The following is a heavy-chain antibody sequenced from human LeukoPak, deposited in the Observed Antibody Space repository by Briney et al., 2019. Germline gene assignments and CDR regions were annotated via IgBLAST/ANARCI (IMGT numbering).Heavy chain of an antibody. V-gene: IGHV3-30*02. CDR1: GFTFSSYG. D-gene: IGHD2-2*01. CDR2: IRYDGSNK. CDR3: AKDLEGYCSSTSCSYLDY. J-gene: IGHJ4*02. Sequence: GGSLRLSCAASGFTFSSYGMHWVRQAPGKGLEWVAFIRYDGSNKYYADSVKGRFTISRDNSKNTLYLQMNSLRAEDTAVYYCAKDLEGYCSSTSCSYLDYWGQGTLVTVSS.